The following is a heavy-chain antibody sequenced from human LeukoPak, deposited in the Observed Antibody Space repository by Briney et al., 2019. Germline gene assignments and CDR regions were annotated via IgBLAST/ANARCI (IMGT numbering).Heavy chain of an antibody. Sequence: ASVKVSCKASGYTFTSYAMNWVRQAPGQGLEWMGWINTNTGNPTYAQGFTGRFVFSLDTSVSTAYLRISSLKAEDTAVYYCARGVSPFYCSGGSCYSGVANWGYYYYMDVWGKGTTVTVSS. CDR2: INTNTGNP. CDR1: GYTFTSYA. CDR3: ARGVSPFYCSGGSCYSGVANWGYYYYMDV. V-gene: IGHV7-4-1*02. J-gene: IGHJ6*03. D-gene: IGHD2-15*01.